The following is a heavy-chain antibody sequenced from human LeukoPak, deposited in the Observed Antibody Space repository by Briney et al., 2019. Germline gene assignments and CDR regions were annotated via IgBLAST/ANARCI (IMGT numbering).Heavy chain of an antibody. J-gene: IGHJ5*02. D-gene: IGHD2-15*01. CDR2: ISYDGSNK. V-gene: IGHV3-30*03. Sequence: GGSLRLSCAASGFTFSSYGMHWVRQPPGKGLEWVAVISYDGSNKYYADSVKGRFTISRDNSKNTLYLQMNSLRAEDTAVYYCARDSRGYCSGGSCYGLNWFDPWGQGTLVTVSS. CDR1: GFTFSSYG. CDR3: ARDSRGYCSGGSCYGLNWFDP.